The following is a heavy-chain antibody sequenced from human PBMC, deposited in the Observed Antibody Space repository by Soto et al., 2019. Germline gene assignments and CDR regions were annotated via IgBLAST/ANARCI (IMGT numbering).Heavy chain of an antibody. CDR1: GYTFTDSY. CDR2: INPHSGGT. D-gene: IGHD3-3*01. J-gene: IGHJ3*02. CDR3: ATVLRGDPFDI. V-gene: IGHV1-2*02. Sequence: ASAKVSCKATGYTFTDSYMNWARQALGQGLQWMGWINPHSGGTNYAQKIQGRVTMTRDTSSSTAYMELSRLRSDDMAVYYCATVLRGDPFDIWGQGTMVTVSS.